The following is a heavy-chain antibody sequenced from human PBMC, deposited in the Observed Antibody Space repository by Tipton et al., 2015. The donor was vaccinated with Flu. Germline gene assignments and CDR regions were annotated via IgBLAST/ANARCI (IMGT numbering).Heavy chain of an antibody. CDR2: INHSGST. V-gene: IGHV4-34*01. CDR3: ARGMKWGGNSELRYFDL. CDR1: GGSFSGYY. D-gene: IGHD4-23*01. Sequence: TLSLTCAVYGGSFSGYYWSWIRQPPGKGLEWIGEINHSGSTNYNPSLKSRVTISVDTSKNQFSLKLSSVTAADTAVYYCARGMKWGGNSELRYFDLWGRGPLVTVSS. J-gene: IGHJ2*01.